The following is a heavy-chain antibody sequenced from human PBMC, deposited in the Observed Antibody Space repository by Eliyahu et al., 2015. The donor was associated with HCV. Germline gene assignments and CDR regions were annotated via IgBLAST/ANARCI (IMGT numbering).Heavy chain of an antibody. CDR3: AAVVASTSMEF. CDR1: GVSFTTSRYF. V-gene: IGHV4-39*02. CDR2: VSPSGTA. D-gene: IGHD1-26*01. J-gene: IGHJ6*02. Sequence: QLQLQESGPGLVKPSETLSLTCTVSGVSFTTSRYFWGWIRQPPGKGLEWLGTVSPSGTAWYNPSLKSRVTLSVDTSKSRFSLNVNSASAADTGVYYCAAVVASTSMEFWGRGTTVTVSS.